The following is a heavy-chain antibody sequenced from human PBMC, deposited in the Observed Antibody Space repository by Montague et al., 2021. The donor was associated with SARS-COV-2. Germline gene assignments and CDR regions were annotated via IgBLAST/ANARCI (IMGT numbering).Heavy chain of an antibody. CDR3: VRGIEAAGSYDY. CDR1: GDSVSSNSAT. V-gene: IGHV6-1*01. Sequence: CAISGDSVSSNSATWNWIRQSPSRGLEWLERTYYRSMWKSDYAXXXKSRIAINPDTSKNQFSLQLSSVTPEDTALYYCVRGIEAAGSYDYWGQGTLVTVSS. CDR2: TYYRSMWKS. J-gene: IGHJ4*02. D-gene: IGHD6-13*01.